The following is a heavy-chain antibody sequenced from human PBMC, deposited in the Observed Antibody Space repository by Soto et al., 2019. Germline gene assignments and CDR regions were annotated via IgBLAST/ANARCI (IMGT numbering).Heavy chain of an antibody. CDR1: GGSITSGYF. CDR2: IYHSGST. CDR3: ARGYYYDSSGYFDS. Sequence: SETLFLTCAVSGGSITSGYFRSWVRQPPGKGLEWIGEIYHSGSTNYNPSLKSRVTISVDKAKNQFSLKLTSVTAGDTAVYYCARGYYYDSSGYFDSWGQGTLVTVSS. V-gene: IGHV4-4*02. D-gene: IGHD3-22*01. J-gene: IGHJ4*02.